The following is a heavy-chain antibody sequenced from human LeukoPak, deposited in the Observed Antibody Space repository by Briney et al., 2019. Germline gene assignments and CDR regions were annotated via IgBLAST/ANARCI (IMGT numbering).Heavy chain of an antibody. J-gene: IGHJ3*01. V-gene: IGHV1-2*02. CDR3: ARRIMVTFGGDPKSRDVFDV. Sequence: ASVKVSCKASGYTFNDYYIHWVRQAPGQGLEWVGWINPNTGSTNFPQTFQGGVTMTRDTSISTAYMELSRLTSDDTAVYYCARRIMVTFGGDPKSRDVFDVWGQGTMVTVSS. CDR1: GYTFNDYY. D-gene: IGHD3-16*01. CDR2: INPNTGST.